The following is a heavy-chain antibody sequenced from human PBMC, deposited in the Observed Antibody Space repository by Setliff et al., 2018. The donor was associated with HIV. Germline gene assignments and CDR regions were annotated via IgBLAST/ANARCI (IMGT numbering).Heavy chain of an antibody. V-gene: IGHV1-18*01. CDR2: INPYSGKT. CDR3: ARERPYCSGGSCYGLNY. J-gene: IGHJ4*02. CDR1: GYTFTSYD. Sequence: ASVKVSCKASGYTFTSYDINWVRQATGQGLEWMGWINPYSGKTKYAQNLQGRVTMTTDTSTSTADMELRSLRSDDTAMYYCARERPYCSGGSCYGLNYWGQGTLVTVSS. D-gene: IGHD2-15*01.